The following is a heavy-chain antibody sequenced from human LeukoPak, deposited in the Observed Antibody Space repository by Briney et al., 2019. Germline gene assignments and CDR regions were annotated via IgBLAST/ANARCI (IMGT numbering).Heavy chain of an antibody. Sequence: SETLSLTCTASGGSISSSNYYWDWVRQPPGKGLEWIGSIYYTGSTYYNPSLKSRVTISVDTSKNQFSLKLSSVTAADTAVYYCARPDYYYQSRLQHWGQGTLVTVSS. V-gene: IGHV4-39*01. CDR3: ARPDYYYQSRLQH. D-gene: IGHD3-22*01. J-gene: IGHJ1*01. CDR1: GGSISSSNYY. CDR2: IYYTGST.